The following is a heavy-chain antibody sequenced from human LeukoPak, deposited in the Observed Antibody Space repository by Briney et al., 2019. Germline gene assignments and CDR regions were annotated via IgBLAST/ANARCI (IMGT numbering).Heavy chain of an antibody. Sequence: PGGSLRLSCAASGFTFSNYAMSWVRQAPGKGLEWVSGISGGGRTYNADSVKGRFTISRDNSKNTLYLQMNSLRAEDTAVYYCAKERRVSMVRSGMDVWGKGTTVTVSS. CDR3: AKERRVSMVRSGMDV. V-gene: IGHV3-23*01. CDR1: GFTFSNYA. CDR2: ISGGGRT. D-gene: IGHD3-10*01. J-gene: IGHJ6*04.